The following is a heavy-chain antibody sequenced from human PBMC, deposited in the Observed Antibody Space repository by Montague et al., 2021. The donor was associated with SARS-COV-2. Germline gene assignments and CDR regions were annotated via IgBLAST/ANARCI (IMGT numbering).Heavy chain of an antibody. CDR2: IYWDDGK. CDR3: AHRRPGSGSYYFDY. Sequence: PALVKPTQTLTLISTFSGFSLSTSGVGVGWIRQPPGKALEWLALIYWDDGKRYSPSLKSRLTITKDTSKNQVVLTMTNMDPVDTATYYCAHRRPGSGSYYFDYWGQGTLVTVSS. V-gene: IGHV2-5*02. CDR1: GFSLSTSGVG. D-gene: IGHD3-10*01. J-gene: IGHJ4*02.